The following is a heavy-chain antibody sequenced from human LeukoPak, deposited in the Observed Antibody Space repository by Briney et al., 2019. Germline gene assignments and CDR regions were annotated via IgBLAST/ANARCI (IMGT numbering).Heavy chain of an antibody. V-gene: IGHV3-23*01. CDR1: GFTFSIYP. Sequence: PGGSLRLSCAASGFTFSIYPMTWVRQAPGKGLEWVSSISGSGAYAYYANFVKGRFIASRDNSKNMLFLQMDSLRAEDTAVYYCAKDLFGGPARAYFDYWGRGTLVTVSS. CDR3: AKDLFGGPARAYFDY. D-gene: IGHD3-16*01. J-gene: IGHJ4*02. CDR2: ISGSGAYA.